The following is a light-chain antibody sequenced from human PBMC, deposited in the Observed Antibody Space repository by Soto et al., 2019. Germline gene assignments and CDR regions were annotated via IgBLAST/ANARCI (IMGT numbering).Light chain of an antibody. CDR1: QSVSSSY. Sequence: EIVLTQSPGTLSLSPGERATLSCRASQSVSSSYLAWYQQKPGQAPRLLIYGASSRATGIPDRFSGSGSGTDFTLTISRLEPEDFAVYYSQQYGSSPPRTFGQGTKVEIK. V-gene: IGKV3-20*01. J-gene: IGKJ1*01. CDR2: GAS. CDR3: QQYGSSPPRT.